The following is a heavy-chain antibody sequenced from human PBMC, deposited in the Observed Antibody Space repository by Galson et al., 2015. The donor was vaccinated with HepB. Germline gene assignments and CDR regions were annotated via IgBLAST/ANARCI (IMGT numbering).Heavy chain of an antibody. CDR1: GFTFSNYW. CDR2: VSPDGTIT. V-gene: IGHV3-74*01. D-gene: IGHD2-8*01. Sequence: SLRLSCAASGFTFSNYWMHWVRQVPGKGLVCVSRVSPDGTITGYADSVKGRFTISRDSAKNILYLQMNSLRAEDTAVYCCARRSDTRGYAFDIWGQGTLVTVSS. CDR3: ARRSDTRGYAFDI. J-gene: IGHJ4*02.